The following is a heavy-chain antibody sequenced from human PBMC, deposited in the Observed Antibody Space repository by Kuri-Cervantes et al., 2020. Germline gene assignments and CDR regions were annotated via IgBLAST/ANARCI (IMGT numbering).Heavy chain of an antibody. Sequence: ASVKVSCKASGYSFTSHYIHWVRQAPGQGLEWMGVVNPSGGSTSYAQKFQGRVTMTGDTSTSTIYMELSSLRSDDTAVYYCARDVGARANYYGSGSSYPDVWGQGTTVTVSS. J-gene: IGHJ6*02. CDR2: VNPSGGST. CDR1: GYSFTSHY. D-gene: IGHD3-10*01. V-gene: IGHV1-46*01. CDR3: ARDVGARANYYGSGSSYPDV.